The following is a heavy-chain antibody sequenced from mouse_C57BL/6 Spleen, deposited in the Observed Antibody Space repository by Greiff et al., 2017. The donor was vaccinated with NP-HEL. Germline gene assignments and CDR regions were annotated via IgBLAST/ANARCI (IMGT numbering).Heavy chain of an antibody. Sequence: VQLQQPGAELVKPGASVKMSCKASGYTFTSYWITWVKQRPGQGLEWIGDIYPGSGSTNYNEKFKSKATLTVDTSSSTAYMQLSSLTSEDSAVYYCAKEDPRYYGSSYWFAYWGQGTLVTVSA. J-gene: IGHJ3*01. V-gene: IGHV1-55*01. D-gene: IGHD1-1*01. CDR3: AKEDPRYYGSSYWFAY. CDR1: GYTFTSYW. CDR2: IYPGSGST.